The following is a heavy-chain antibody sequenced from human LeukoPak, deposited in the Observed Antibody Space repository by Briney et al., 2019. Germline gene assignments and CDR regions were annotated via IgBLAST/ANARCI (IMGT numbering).Heavy chain of an antibody. D-gene: IGHD3-3*01. CDR1: GESFSGYY. CDR3: ARLRANYDFWSGYAFDI. J-gene: IGHJ3*02. Sequence: SETLSLTCAVYGESFSGYYWSWIRQPPGKGLEWIGEINHSGSTNYNPSLKSRVTISVDTSENQFSLKLSSVTAADTAVYYCARLRANYDFWSGYAFDIWGQGTMVTVSS. CDR2: INHSGST. V-gene: IGHV4-34*01.